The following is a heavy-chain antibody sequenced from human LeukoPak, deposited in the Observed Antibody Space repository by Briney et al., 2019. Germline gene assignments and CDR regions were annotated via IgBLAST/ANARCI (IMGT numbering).Heavy chain of an antibody. V-gene: IGHV1-69*05. CDR3: ARVDLLWFGDQSLDY. Sequence: ASVKVSCKASGGTFSSYAISWVRQAPGQGLEWMGGIIPIFGTANYAQKLQGRVTMTTDTSTSTAYMELGSLRSDDTAVYYCARVDLLWFGDQSLDYWGQGTLVTVSS. D-gene: IGHD3-10*01. CDR1: GGTFSSYA. J-gene: IGHJ4*02. CDR2: IIPIFGTA.